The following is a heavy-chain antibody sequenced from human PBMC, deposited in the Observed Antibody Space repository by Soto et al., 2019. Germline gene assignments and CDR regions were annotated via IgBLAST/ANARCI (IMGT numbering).Heavy chain of an antibody. Sequence: SETLSLTCAVYGGSFSGYYWTWIRQPPGTGLEWIGEINHSGSTNYNPSLKSRVTISVDTSKNQFSLKLSSVTAADTAVYYCARGITMTWVRGWFDPWGQGTLVTVSS. V-gene: IGHV4-34*01. CDR2: INHSGST. J-gene: IGHJ5*02. CDR3: ARGITMTWVRGWFDP. D-gene: IGHD3-22*01. CDR1: GGSFSGYY.